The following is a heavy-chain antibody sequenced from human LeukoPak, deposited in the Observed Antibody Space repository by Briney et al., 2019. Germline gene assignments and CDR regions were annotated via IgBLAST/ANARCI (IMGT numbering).Heavy chain of an antibody. CDR2: IIPIFGTT. CDR1: GGTFSSYA. Sequence: GSSVTVSCKASGGTFSSYAISWVRQAPGQGLEWMGGIIPIFGTTNYAQKFQDRVTITADKSTSTAYMELSSLRSEDTAVYYCARERYSSGYYYDYWGQGTLVTVSS. D-gene: IGHD3-22*01. J-gene: IGHJ4*02. V-gene: IGHV1-69*06. CDR3: ARERYSSGYYYDY.